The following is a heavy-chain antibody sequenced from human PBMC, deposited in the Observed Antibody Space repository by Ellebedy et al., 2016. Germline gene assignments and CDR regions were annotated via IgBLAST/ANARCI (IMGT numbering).Heavy chain of an antibody. D-gene: IGHD6-19*01. CDR2: TYYRPKWYT. V-gene: IGHV6-1*01. Sequence: SQTLSLTCVISGDDVSSNSAAWNWVRQSPSRGLEWLGRTYYRPKWYTDYAESVHSRITIDSDTSKNQFSLHLKSVTPEDTAIYFCASGWHFDHWGQGTLVTVSS. J-gene: IGHJ4*02. CDR1: GDDVSSNSAA. CDR3: ASGWHFDH.